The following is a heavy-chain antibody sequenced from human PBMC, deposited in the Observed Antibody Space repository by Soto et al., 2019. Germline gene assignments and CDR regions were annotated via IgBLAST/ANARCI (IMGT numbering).Heavy chain of an antibody. J-gene: IGHJ4*02. CDR2: IIPILGIA. CDR3: PNTTRY. V-gene: IGHV1-69*02. CDR1: GGTFSSYT. Sequence: QVQLVQSGAEVKKPGSSVKVSCKASGGTFSSYTITWVRQAPGQGLEWMGRIIPILGIANHEQKVQVRDTMTRGKTTSTAYMDMSGLRSEDAAVYYCPNTTRYWGRRLLVTVS.